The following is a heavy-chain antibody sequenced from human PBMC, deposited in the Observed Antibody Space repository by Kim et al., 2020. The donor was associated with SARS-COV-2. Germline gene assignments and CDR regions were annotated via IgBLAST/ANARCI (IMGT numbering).Heavy chain of an antibody. CDR3: ARVKTERYSSSWYRNWFDP. Sequence: GRFTISRDHSQNTLYLQMNSLRAEDTAVYYCARVKTERYSSSWYRNWFDPWGQGTLVTVSS. J-gene: IGHJ5*02. V-gene: IGHV3-30*01. D-gene: IGHD6-13*01.